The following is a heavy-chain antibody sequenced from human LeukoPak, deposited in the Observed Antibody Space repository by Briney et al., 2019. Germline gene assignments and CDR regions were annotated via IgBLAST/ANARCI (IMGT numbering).Heavy chain of an antibody. CDR1: GFTFSSYA. V-gene: IGHV3-30-3*01. CDR3: AKDAPFRAVGSGSPSGHYFDY. D-gene: IGHD3-10*01. J-gene: IGHJ4*02. Sequence: GRSLRLSCAASGFTFSSYAMHWVRQAPGKGLEWVAVISYDGSNKYYADSVKGRFTISRDNSKNTLYLQMNSLRAEDTAVYYCAKDAPFRAVGSGSPSGHYFDYWGQGTLVTVSS. CDR2: ISYDGSNK.